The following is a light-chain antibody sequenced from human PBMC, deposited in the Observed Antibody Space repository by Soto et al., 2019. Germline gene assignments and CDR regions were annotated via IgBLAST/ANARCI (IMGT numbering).Light chain of an antibody. Sequence: DIRVTQSPPTLSASVGDRVTITCRASQTITTWMAWYQQKPGKAPKLLVYDASTLQSGVATRFSGSGSGTEFHLIISGLQPEDSATYYCQQYTNTNNPWMFGQGTKVEI. CDR3: QQYTNTNNPWM. J-gene: IGKJ1*01. CDR1: QTITTW. V-gene: IGKV1-5*01. CDR2: DAS.